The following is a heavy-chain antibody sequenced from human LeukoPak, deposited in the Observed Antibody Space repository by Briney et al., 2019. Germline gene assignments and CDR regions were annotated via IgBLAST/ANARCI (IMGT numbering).Heavy chain of an antibody. J-gene: IGHJ4*02. CDR3: ARTLPHYYDSSGYSIDY. CDR1: GGSISSYY. Sequence: PSETLSLTCTVSGGSISSYYWSWIRQPAGKGLEWIGRIYTSGSTNYHPSLKSRVTMSVDTSKNQFSLKLSSVTAADTAVYYCARTLPHYYDSSGYSIDYWGQGTLVTVSS. D-gene: IGHD3-22*01. CDR2: IYTSGST. V-gene: IGHV4-4*07.